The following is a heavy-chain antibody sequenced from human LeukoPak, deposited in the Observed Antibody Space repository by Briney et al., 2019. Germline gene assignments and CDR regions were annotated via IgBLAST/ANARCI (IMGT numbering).Heavy chain of an antibody. D-gene: IGHD4-23*01. V-gene: IGHV4-59*01. CDR1: GDFTSNFY. CDR3: SKLKYFGGKYFDI. Sequence: SETLSLTCSVSGDFTSNFYWSWIRQSTGKGLDLIGYVSQSGATYYNPFFKSRVSMSVDTSSNHYSLRLTAVTSADPAVFYLSKLKYFGGKYFDIWGRGTLLTVSS. J-gene: IGHJ2*01. CDR2: VSQSGAT.